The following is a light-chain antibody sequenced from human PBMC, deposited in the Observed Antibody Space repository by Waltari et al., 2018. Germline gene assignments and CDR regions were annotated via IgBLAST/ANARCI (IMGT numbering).Light chain of an antibody. CDR1: QSLNSW. CDR2: DAS. Sequence: DIQMTQSPSTLSASIGDRVTITSRASQSLNSWLAWYQQSPGKAPKLLVYDASTLQSGVPSRFSGSGSGTEFTLTISSLQPEDFATYYCQHYTRYSITFGQGTRLEIK. V-gene: IGKV1-5*01. CDR3: QHYTRYSIT. J-gene: IGKJ5*01.